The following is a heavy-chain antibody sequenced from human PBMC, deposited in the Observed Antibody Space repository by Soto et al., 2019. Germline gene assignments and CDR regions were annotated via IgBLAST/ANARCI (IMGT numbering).Heavy chain of an antibody. J-gene: IGHJ4*02. V-gene: IGHV1-69*13. CDR2: IIPIFGTA. CDR1: GGTFSSYA. D-gene: IGHD1-1*01. Sequence: GASVKFSCKASGGTFSSYAISWVRQAPGQGLEWMGGIIPIFGTANYAQKFQGRVTITADESTSTAYMELSSLRSEDTAVYYCAAGGLPTGGIGRGLQDFDYWGQGTLVTVSS. CDR3: AAGGLPTGGIGRGLQDFDY.